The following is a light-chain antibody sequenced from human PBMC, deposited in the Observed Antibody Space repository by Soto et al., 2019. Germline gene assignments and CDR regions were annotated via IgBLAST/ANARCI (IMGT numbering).Light chain of an antibody. CDR1: SSDIGDYSY. CDR3: SSYTSSTTLVV. V-gene: IGLV2-14*03. Sequence: QSVLTQPASVSGSPGQSITISCTGTSSDIGDYSYVSWYQHHPGKAPKLMIYNVSNRPSGVSNRFSGSKSGNTASLTISGLQAEDEADYYCSSYTSSTTLVVFGGGTK. J-gene: IGLJ2*01. CDR2: NVS.